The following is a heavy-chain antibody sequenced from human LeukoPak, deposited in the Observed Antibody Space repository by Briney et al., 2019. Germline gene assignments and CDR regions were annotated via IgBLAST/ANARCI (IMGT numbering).Heavy chain of an antibody. CDR1: GFTFSNYG. Sequence: GGSLRLSCAASGFTFSNYGMHWVRQAPGKGLEWVTFIWSDGSYKYYADSVKGRFTVSRDNSKNILYLQMNSLRAEDTAVYYCAGDFDYWGQGTLVTVSS. V-gene: IGHV3-30*02. J-gene: IGHJ4*02. CDR2: IWSDGSYK. CDR3: AGDFDY.